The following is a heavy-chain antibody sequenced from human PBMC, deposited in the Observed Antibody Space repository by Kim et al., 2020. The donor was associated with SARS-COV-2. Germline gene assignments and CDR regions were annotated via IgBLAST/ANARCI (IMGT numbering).Heavy chain of an antibody. CDR2: IYYSGST. Sequence: SETLSLTCTVSGGSISSGGYHWSWIRQHPGKGLEWIGYIYYSGSTYYNPFLKSRVTISVDTSKNQFSLKLSSVTAADTAVYYCASTPIVATSFRFRPSPNYFDYWGQGTLVTVSS. J-gene: IGHJ4*02. D-gene: IGHD5-12*01. CDR1: GGSISSGGYH. CDR3: ASTPIVATSFRFRPSPNYFDY. V-gene: IGHV4-31*03.